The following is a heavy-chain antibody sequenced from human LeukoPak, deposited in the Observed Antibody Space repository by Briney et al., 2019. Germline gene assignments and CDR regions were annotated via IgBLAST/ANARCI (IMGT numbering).Heavy chain of an antibody. J-gene: IGHJ4*02. D-gene: IGHD3-3*01. CDR2: ISGSGGST. V-gene: IGHV3-23*01. Sequence: GGSVRLSCAASGFTFSRYAMSWVRQAPGKGLEWVSAISGSGGSTYYADSVKGRFTISRDNSKNTLYLQTNSLRAEDTAVYYCAKVTENNYDFWSGYRSTFDYWGQGTLVPVSS. CDR3: AKVTENNYDFWSGYRSTFDY. CDR1: GFTFSRYA.